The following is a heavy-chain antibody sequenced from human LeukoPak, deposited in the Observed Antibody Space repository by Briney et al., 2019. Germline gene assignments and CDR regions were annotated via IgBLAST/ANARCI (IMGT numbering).Heavy chain of an antibody. J-gene: IGHJ4*02. V-gene: IGHV1-69*13. Sequence: SVKVSCKASGGTFSSYAISWVRQAPGQGLEWMGGIIPIFGTANYAQKFQGRVTITADESTSTAYMELSSLRSEDTAVYYCAGRRDGYTLFDYWGQGTLVTASS. D-gene: IGHD5-24*01. CDR3: AGRRDGYTLFDY. CDR1: GGTFSSYA. CDR2: IIPIFGTA.